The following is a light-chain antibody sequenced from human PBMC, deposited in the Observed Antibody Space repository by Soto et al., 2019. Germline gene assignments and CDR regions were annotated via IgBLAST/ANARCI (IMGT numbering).Light chain of an antibody. CDR3: SSHGGNTNPDV. CDR2: EVT. V-gene: IGLV2-8*01. Sequence: QSALTQPPSASGSPGQSVAISCTGTSSDIGGYNFVSWYQQHPGKAPKLMIYEVTKRPSGVPDRFSGSKSGNTATLIVSGPKAEDEADYYCSSHGGNTNPDVFGTGTKVTVL. CDR1: SSDIGGYNF. J-gene: IGLJ1*01.